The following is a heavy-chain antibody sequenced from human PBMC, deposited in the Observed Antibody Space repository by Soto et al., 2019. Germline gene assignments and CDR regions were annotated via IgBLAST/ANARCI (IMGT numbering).Heavy chain of an antibody. J-gene: IGHJ4*02. V-gene: IGHV3-23*01. D-gene: IGHD3-22*01. CDR1: AFVFREYA. CDR3: ANDLLHTVSYDSSGFFDY. Sequence: EVHLLESGGDLVQPGGSLRLSCVASAFVFREYAMSWVRQAPGKGLEWVSTISRGGRYTHYADSVKGRFIISRDNSKNNLDLKMTSLRAEDTVVYYCANDLLHTVSYDSSGFFDYWGQGTLVTVSS. CDR2: ISRGGRYT.